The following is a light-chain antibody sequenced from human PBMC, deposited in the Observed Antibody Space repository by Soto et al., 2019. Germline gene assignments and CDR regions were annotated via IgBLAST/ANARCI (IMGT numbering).Light chain of an antibody. CDR3: GSYTSSSTYV. Sequence: SALTQPASVSGSPGQSITISCTGTSSDVGGYDYVSWYQQHPGKAPKLMIYDVSNRPSGVSNRFSGSKSGNTATLTISGLQAEDEADYYCGSYTSSSTYVFGTGTKVTVL. J-gene: IGLJ1*01. CDR2: DVS. V-gene: IGLV2-14*01. CDR1: SSDVGGYDY.